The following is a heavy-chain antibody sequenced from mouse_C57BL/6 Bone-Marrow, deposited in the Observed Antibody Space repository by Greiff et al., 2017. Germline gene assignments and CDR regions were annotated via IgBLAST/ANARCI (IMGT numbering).Heavy chain of an antibody. J-gene: IGHJ3*01. CDR3: ARPLDSSGYWFAY. CDR1: GFTFSSYG. D-gene: IGHD3-2*01. CDR2: ISSGGSYT. Sequence: EVHLVESGGDLVKPGGSLKLSCAASGFTFSSYGMSWVRQTPDKRLEWVATISSGGSYTYYPDSVKGRFTSSRDNAKNTLYLQMSSLKSEDTAMYYCARPLDSSGYWFAYWGQGTLVTVSA. V-gene: IGHV5-6*01.